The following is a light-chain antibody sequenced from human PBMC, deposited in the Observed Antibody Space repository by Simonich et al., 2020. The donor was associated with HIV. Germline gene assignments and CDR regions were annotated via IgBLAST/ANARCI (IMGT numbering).Light chain of an antibody. CDR1: QSVLYSSNNQNY. J-gene: IGKJ4*01. Sequence: DIVMTQSPDSLAVSLGERATINCKSSQSVLYSSNNQNYLAWYQQKPGQPPKLLIYWASTRESGVPDRFSGSGSGTDFTLTISSLQAEDVAVYYCQQYYNTPLTFGGGTKVEIE. CDR2: WAS. CDR3: QQYYNTPLT. V-gene: IGKV4-1*01.